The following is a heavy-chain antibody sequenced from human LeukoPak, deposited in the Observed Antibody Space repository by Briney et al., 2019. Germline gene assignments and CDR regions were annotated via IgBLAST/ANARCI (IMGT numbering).Heavy chain of an antibody. CDR3: ARVSSGYYDSSGYYDQDY. CDR2: ISAYNGNT. J-gene: IGHJ4*02. V-gene: IGHV1-18*01. D-gene: IGHD3-22*01. Sequence: ASVKVSCKASGYTFTSYGISWVRQAPGQGLEWMGWISAYNGNTNYAQKLQGRVTMTTDTSTSTAYMELRSLRSDDTAVYYCARVSSGYYDSSGYYDQDYWGQGTLVTVSS. CDR1: GYTFTSYG.